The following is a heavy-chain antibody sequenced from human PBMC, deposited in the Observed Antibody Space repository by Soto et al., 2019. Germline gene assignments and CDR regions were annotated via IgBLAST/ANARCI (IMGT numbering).Heavy chain of an antibody. CDR3: ARDYAYFDS. CDR1: GGTFKSGSYS. D-gene: IGHD3-16*01. CDR2: VYQSGRT. J-gene: IGHJ4*02. V-gene: IGHV4-61*01. Sequence: SETLSLTCTVSGGTFKSGSYSWRWIGQPPGRGLEWIGYVYQSGRTSYDPCLKSRVSISMDTAKDQYSLNLDSVTAADTAVYFCARDYAYFDSWGQGTLVTVSS.